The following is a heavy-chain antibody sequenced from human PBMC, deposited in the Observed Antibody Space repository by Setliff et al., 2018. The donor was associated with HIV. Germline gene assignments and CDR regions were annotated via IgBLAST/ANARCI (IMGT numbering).Heavy chain of an antibody. Sequence: SVKVSCKASGYTFTSYGISWVRQAPGQGLEWMGWISAYYRNPGYSQKFQGRVTMTTDTSTNTVYMELRSLRSDDTAVYYCAGYREGYCSGDNCYSGNESWGQGTPVTVSS. D-gene: IGHD2-15*01. CDR1: GYTFTSYG. CDR3: AGYREGYCSGDNCYSGNES. V-gene: IGHV1-18*01. CDR2: ISAYYRNP. J-gene: IGHJ5*02.